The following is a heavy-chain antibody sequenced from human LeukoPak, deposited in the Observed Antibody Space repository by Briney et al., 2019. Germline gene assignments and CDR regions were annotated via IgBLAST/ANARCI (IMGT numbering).Heavy chain of an antibody. CDR3: ARDLGYCSGGSCPLGNFDY. CDR2: IYYSGST. Sequence: SSETLSLTCTVFGGSISSYYWSWIRQPPGKGLEWIGYIYYSGSTNYNPSLKSRVTISVDTSKNQFSLKLSSVTAADTAVYYCARDLGYCSGGSCPLGNFDYWGQGTLVTVSS. CDR1: GGSISSYY. J-gene: IGHJ4*02. D-gene: IGHD2-15*01. V-gene: IGHV4-59*12.